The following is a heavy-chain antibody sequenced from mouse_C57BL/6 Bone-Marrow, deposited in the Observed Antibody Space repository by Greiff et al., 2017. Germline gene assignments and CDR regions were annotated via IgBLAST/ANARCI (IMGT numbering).Heavy chain of an antibody. CDR3: TTMGLRRVSWFAY. CDR1: GFNIKDDY. D-gene: IGHD2-4*01. J-gene: IGHJ3*01. CDR2: IDPENGDT. V-gene: IGHV14-4*01. Sequence: VQLQQSGAELVRPGASVKLSCTASGFNIKDDYMHWVKQRPEQGLEWIGWIDPENGDTEYASKFQGKATITADTSSNTAYLQLSSLTSEDTAVYYCTTMGLRRVSWFAYWGQGTLVTVSA.